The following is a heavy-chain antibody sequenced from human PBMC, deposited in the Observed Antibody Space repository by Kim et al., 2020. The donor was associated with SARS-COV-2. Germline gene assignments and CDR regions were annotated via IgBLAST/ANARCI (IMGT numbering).Heavy chain of an antibody. Sequence: SVKGRFTISRDNSKNTLYLQMNSLRAEDTAVYYCVNFPMVRGVIKREIDYWGQGTLVTVSS. J-gene: IGHJ4*02. D-gene: IGHD3-10*01. CDR3: VNFPMVRGVIKREIDY. V-gene: IGHV3-23*01.